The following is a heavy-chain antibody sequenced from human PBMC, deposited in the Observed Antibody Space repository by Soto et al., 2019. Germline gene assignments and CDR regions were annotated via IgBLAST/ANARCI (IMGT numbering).Heavy chain of an antibody. CDR3: AREAGDYGNPYFDY. D-gene: IGHD3-10*01. CDR2: IIPTFGTV. CDR1: GDTFSSYA. J-gene: IGHJ4*02. Sequence: QLVQSGPEVKKPGSSVKVSCKSVGDTFSSYAVSWVRQAPGQGLEWMGGIIPTFGTVNYAQKFQGRATITADESTRLSYMELSSLKSEDTAVYYCAREAGDYGNPYFDYWGQGTLISVSS. V-gene: IGHV1-69*01.